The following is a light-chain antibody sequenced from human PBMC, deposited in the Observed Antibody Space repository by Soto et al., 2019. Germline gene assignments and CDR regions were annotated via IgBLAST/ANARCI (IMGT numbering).Light chain of an antibody. V-gene: IGKV2-28*01. CDR3: MQALQTPVT. CDR1: QSLLHSNGYNY. J-gene: IGKJ3*01. CDR2: LGS. Sequence: IVMTQSPLSLPVTPGEPASISCRSSQSLLHSNGYNYLDWYQQKPGQSPQLLIYLGSNRACGVPARFSGSGSGTDFTLKISRVEAEDFGVYYCMQALQTPVTFGPGTKVEIK.